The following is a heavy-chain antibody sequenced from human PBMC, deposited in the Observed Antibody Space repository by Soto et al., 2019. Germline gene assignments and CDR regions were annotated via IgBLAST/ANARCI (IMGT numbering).Heavy chain of an antibody. V-gene: IGHV4-39*01. D-gene: IGHD2-21*01. CDR2: IYYSGRT. CDR1: GEAISSSSYY. J-gene: IGHJ4*02. CDR3: ARQRTTVVNKAYFDH. Sequence: PSETLSLTCIVSGEAISSSSYYLGWIRQPPGKGLEWIGSIYYSGRTYYNPSFKSRVTISIDTSKNQFSLKLSSVTATDTAVYYCARQRTTVVNKAYFDHWGKGGLVTVSS.